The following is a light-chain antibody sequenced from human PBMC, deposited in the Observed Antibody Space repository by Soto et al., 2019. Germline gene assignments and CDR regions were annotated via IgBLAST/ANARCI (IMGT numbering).Light chain of an antibody. CDR3: QQYDDLLS. Sequence: DIQMTQSPSSLSASVGDRVTITCQASQDIAKYLNWYQQKPGNAPKLLIYDASELHAGVPSRFSGSGSVTDFTFTISSVKPEDVATYYCQQYDDLLSFGGGTKVEIK. V-gene: IGKV1-33*01. CDR2: DAS. J-gene: IGKJ4*01. CDR1: QDIAKY.